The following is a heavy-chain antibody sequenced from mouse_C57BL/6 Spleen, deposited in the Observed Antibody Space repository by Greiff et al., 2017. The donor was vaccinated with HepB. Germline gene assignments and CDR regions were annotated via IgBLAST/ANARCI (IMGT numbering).Heavy chain of an antibody. D-gene: IGHD3-3*01. CDR2: IYPGDGDT. Sequence: QVQLKESGPELVKPGASVKISCKASGYAFSSSWMNWVKQRPGKGLEWIGRIYPGDGDTNYNGKFKGKATLTADKSSSTAYMQLSSLTSEDSAVYFCARRAAYFDYWGQGTTLTVSS. V-gene: IGHV1-82*01. J-gene: IGHJ2*01. CDR1: GYAFSSSW. CDR3: ARRAAYFDY.